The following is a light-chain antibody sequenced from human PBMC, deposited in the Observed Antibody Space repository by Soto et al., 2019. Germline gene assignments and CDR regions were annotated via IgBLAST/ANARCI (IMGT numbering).Light chain of an antibody. V-gene: IGLV2-14*01. CDR2: GVS. CDR3: SSYTRANTWV. Sequence: QSALTQPASVSGSPGQSITISCTGTSSDVGGHNFVSWYQQHPGKAPKVMIYGVSDRPSGVSNRFSGSKSGNTASLTIAGLQAEGEADYYCSSYTRANTWVFGGGTKLTVL. J-gene: IGLJ3*02. CDR1: SSDVGGHNF.